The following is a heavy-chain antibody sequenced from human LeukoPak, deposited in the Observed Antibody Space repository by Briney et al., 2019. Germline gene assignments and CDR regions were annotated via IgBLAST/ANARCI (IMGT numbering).Heavy chain of an antibody. D-gene: IGHD3-10*01. CDR1: GFTLSSYA. J-gene: IGHJ4*02. CDR3: AKDHRIWFGELIDPPDY. V-gene: IGHV3-23*01. CDR2: ISGSGGST. Sequence: GGSLRLSCAASGFTLSSYAMSWVRQAPGKGLEWVSAISGSGGSTYYADSVKGRFTISRDNSKNTLYLQMNSLRAEDTAVYYCAKDHRIWFGELIDPPDYWGQGTLVTVSS.